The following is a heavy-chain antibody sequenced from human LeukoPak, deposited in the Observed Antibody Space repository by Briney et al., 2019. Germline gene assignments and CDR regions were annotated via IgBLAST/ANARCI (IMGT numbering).Heavy chain of an antibody. J-gene: IGHJ4*02. V-gene: IGHV3-23*01. D-gene: IGHD3-22*01. Sequence: PGGSLRLSCAASGFTFSDYYMGWIRQAPGKGLEWVSAISGSGGSTYYADSVKGRFTISRDNSKNTLYLQMNSLRAEDTAVYYCAKDRPHYYDSSGSYYFDYWGQGTLVTVSS. CDR1: GFTFSDYY. CDR3: AKDRPHYYDSSGSYYFDY. CDR2: ISGSGGST.